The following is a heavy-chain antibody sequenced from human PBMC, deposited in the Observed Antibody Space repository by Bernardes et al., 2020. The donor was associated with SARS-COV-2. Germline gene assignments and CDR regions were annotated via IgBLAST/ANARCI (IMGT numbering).Heavy chain of an antibody. Sequence: GGSLRLSCAASGFTFDDYAMHWVRQAPGKGLEWVSGISWNSGSIGYADSVKGRFTISRDNAKNSLYLQMNSLRAEDTALYYCAKLSSSWYRTDYWGQGTLVTVSS. D-gene: IGHD6-13*01. CDR1: GFTFDDYA. CDR3: AKLSSSWYRTDY. CDR2: ISWNSGSI. V-gene: IGHV3-9*01. J-gene: IGHJ4*02.